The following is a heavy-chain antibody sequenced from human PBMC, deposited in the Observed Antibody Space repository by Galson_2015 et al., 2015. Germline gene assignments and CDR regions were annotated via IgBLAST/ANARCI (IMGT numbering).Heavy chain of an antibody. CDR2: IYHSGST. CDR1: GYSISSGYY. J-gene: IGHJ4*02. CDR3: ARDGMVGATHFDY. Sequence: ETLSLTCAVSGYSISSGYYWGWIRQPPGKGLEWIGSIYHSGSTYYNPSLKSRVTISVDTSKNQFSLKLSSVTAADTAVYYCARDGMVGATHFDYWGQGTLVTVSS. V-gene: IGHV4-38-2*02. D-gene: IGHD1-26*01.